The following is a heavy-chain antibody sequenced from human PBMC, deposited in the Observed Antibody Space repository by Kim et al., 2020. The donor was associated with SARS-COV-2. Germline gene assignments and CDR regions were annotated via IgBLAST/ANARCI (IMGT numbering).Heavy chain of an antibody. CDR3: TREFAGSGAFHDF. D-gene: IGHD3-10*01. Sequence: GGSLRLSCAASGITFSSHSMHWVRQAPGKGLEWVSVMSRDGRIQHYVDSVKGRFTISRDNSKSALYLQMNSLRPEDTAMYYCTREFAGSGAFHDFWGQGTLVTVSS. J-gene: IGHJ4*02. CDR1: GITFSSHS. CDR2: MSRDGRIQ. V-gene: IGHV3-30*04.